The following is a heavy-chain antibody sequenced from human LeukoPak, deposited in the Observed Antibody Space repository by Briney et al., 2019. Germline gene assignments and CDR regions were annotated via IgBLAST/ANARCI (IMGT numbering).Heavy chain of an antibody. D-gene: IGHD5-18*01. CDR2: IYFAGYT. Sequence: SETPSLTCSVSGDSFRSGFYYSWIRQPPGKGLEWIGYIYFAGYTYYNPSLNSRVTISMDRSKNQFSLKLSSVTAADTAVYYCARETTVMATGYYLYAMDVWGQGTTVTVSS. CDR3: ARETTVMATGYYLYAMDV. CDR1: GDSFRSGFYY. V-gene: IGHV4-38-2*02. J-gene: IGHJ6*02.